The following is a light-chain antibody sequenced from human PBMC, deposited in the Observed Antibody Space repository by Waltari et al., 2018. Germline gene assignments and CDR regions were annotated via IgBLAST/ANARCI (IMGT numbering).Light chain of an antibody. CDR3: QHSYRVPYP. Sequence: DIQMTTSPSSVSASVGDRVTITCRAIQSISKYLNWDQQKPGQAPTHLIYAASNLQSGVPSRFRASGSGTDFTLTISSWQPEDFASYSWQHSYRVPYPFGQLIKQGI. CDR1: QSISKY. CDR2: AAS. J-gene: IGKJ2*01. V-gene: IGKV1-39*01.